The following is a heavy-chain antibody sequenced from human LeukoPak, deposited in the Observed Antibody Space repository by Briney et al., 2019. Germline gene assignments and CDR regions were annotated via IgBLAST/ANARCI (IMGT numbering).Heavy chain of an antibody. V-gene: IGHV3-21*01. CDR2: ISSSSSYI. D-gene: IGHD6-13*01. CDR1: GFTFSSYS. Sequence: GGSLRLSCAASGFTFSSYSMNWVRQAPGKGLEWVSSISSSSSYIYYADSVKGRFTISRDNAKNSLYLQMNSLRAEDTAVYYCARAPPGGSSWWGSAFDIWGQGTMVTVSS. J-gene: IGHJ3*02. CDR3: ARAPPGGSSWWGSAFDI.